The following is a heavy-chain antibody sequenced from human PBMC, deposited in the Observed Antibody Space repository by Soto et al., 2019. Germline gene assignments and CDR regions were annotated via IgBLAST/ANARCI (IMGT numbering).Heavy chain of an antibody. D-gene: IGHD2-15*01. J-gene: IGHJ4*02. V-gene: IGHV4-59*01. CDR1: GGSISSYY. Sequence: ETLSLTCTVSGGSISSYYWSWIRQPPGKGLEWIGYIYYSGSTNYNPSLKSRVTISVDTSKNQFSLKLSSVTAADTAVYYCARVGYCSGGSCLYFDYWGQGTLVTVSS. CDR2: IYYSGST. CDR3: ARVGYCSGGSCLYFDY.